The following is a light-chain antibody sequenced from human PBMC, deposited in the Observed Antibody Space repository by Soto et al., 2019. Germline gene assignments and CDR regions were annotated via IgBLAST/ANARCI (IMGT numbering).Light chain of an antibody. V-gene: IGLV2-8*01. CDR2: EVS. Sequence: QSALTQPPSASGSPGQSVTISCTGTSSDVGGYNYVSWYQQHPGKAPKLMIYEVSKRPSGVPDRFSGSKSGNTASLTVSGLQAEDEADYYCSSYADSNGNWVFGGGTKLTVL. CDR3: SSYADSNGNWV. J-gene: IGLJ3*02. CDR1: SSDVGGYNY.